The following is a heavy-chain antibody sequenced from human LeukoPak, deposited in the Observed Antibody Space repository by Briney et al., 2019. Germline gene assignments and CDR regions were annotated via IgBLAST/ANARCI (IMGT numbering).Heavy chain of an antibody. V-gene: IGHV3-9*01. D-gene: IGHD3-10*01. CDR1: GFTFDDYA. CDR2: ISWNSGSI. J-gene: IGHJ6*04. CDR3: AKGRGSMVRGSDV. Sequence: GGSLRLSCAASGFTFDDYAMHWVRQAPGKGLEWVSGISWNSGSIGYADSVKGRFTISRDNAKNSLYLQMNSLRAEDTAVYYCAKGRGSMVRGSDVWGKGTTVTISS.